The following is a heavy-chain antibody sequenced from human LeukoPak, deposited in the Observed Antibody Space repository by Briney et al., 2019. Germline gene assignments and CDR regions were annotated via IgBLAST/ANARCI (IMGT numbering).Heavy chain of an antibody. Sequence: GRSLRLSCAASGFTFSSYGMHWVRQAPGKGLEWVAVISNDGSNNYSAGSVKGRFTISRDNSKNTLYLQMNSLRAEDTAVYYCAKEGYYDSSGYYDYWGQGTLVTVSS. J-gene: IGHJ4*02. CDR3: AKEGYYDSSGYYDY. V-gene: IGHV3-30*18. CDR1: GFTFSSYG. D-gene: IGHD3-22*01. CDR2: ISNDGSNN.